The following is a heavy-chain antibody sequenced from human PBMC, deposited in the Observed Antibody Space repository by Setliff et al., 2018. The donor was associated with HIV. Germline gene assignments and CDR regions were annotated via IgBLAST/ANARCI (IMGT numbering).Heavy chain of an antibody. J-gene: IGHJ6*03. CDR1: GGSISSSNW. CDR2: IYHNGAT. CDR3: ARGEQDIVLMVYARGYYYMDV. D-gene: IGHD2-8*01. Sequence: SETLSLTCAVSGGSISSSNWWSWVRQPPGKELEWIGEIYHNGATNYSPSLKSRVTISVDKSKNQFSLKLSSVTAADTAVYYCARGEQDIVLMVYARGYYYMDVWGKGTTVTVSS. V-gene: IGHV4-4*02.